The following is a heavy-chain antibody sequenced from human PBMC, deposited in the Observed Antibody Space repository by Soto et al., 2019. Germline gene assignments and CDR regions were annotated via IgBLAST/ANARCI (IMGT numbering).Heavy chain of an antibody. CDR3: ARDRSGSYPPGDGMDV. D-gene: IGHD3-10*01. CDR1: GFTFSNHA. CDR2: ISSSSSHT. V-gene: IGHV3-21*01. J-gene: IGHJ6*02. Sequence: EVQLLESGGGLVQPGGSLRVSCAAAGFTFSNHAMSWVRQAPGKGLEWVSTISSSSSHTYYADSVKGRFTISRDNAKNSLYLQVNSLRAEDTAVYYCARDRSGSYPPGDGMDVWGQGTTVTVSS.